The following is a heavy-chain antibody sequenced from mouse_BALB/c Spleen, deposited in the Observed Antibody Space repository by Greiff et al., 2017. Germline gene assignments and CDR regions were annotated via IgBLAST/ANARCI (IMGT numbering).Heavy chain of an antibody. CDR3: ARSGSSYVEDY. V-gene: IGHV1-9*01. CDR1: GYTFSSYW. Sequence: VQLQQSGAELMKPGASVKISCKATGYTFSSYWIEWVKQRPGHGLEWIGEILPGSGSTNYNEKFKGKATFTADTSSNTAYMQLSSLTSEDSAVYYCARSGSSYVEDYWGQGTTLTVSS. D-gene: IGHD1-1*01. J-gene: IGHJ2*01. CDR2: ILPGSGST.